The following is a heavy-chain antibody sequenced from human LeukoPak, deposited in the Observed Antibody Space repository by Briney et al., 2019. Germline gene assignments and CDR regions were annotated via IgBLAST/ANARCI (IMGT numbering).Heavy chain of an antibody. V-gene: IGHV1-2*02. J-gene: IGHJ4*02. CDR3: ARGPYDYVWGSYRYTGGYYFDY. CDR2: INPNSGGT. CDR1: GYTFTGYY. Sequence: GASVKVSCKASGYTFTGYYMHWVRQAPGQGLEWMGWINPNSGGTNYAQKFQGRVTMTRDASISTAYMELSRLRSDDTAVYYCARGPYDYVWGSYRYTGGYYFDYWGQGTLVTVSS. D-gene: IGHD3-16*02.